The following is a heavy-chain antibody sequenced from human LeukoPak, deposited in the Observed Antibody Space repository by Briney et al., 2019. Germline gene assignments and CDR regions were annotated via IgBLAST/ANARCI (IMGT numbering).Heavy chain of an antibody. CDR2: IKEDGSEK. J-gene: IGHJ4*02. D-gene: IGHD2-8*01. Sequence: GGSLRLSCAASGFTFSRYWISWVRQAPGRGLEWVANIKEDGSEKYYVDSVKGRFTISRDNAKNSLFLQMNSLRGEDTAVYYCARVSCTNGVCYGFDYWGQGTLVTVSS. V-gene: IGHV3-7*01. CDR3: ARVSCTNGVCYGFDY. CDR1: GFTFSRYW.